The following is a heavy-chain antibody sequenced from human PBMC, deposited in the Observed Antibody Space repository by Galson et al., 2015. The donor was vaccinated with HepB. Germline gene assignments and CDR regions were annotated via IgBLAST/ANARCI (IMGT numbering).Heavy chain of an antibody. CDR3: AKGGCTSGACSLDS. D-gene: IGHD2-8*01. J-gene: IGHJ4*02. CDR1: GFTFSAYA. CDR2: ISYDGDKT. Sequence: LRLSCAASGFTFSAYAMDWVRQAPGKGLEWLAVISYDGDKTYYSDSVKGRFTISRDNANNTLNLQMNSLRDDDSAVYYCAKGGCTSGACSLDSWGQGTLVTVSS. V-gene: IGHV3-30*18.